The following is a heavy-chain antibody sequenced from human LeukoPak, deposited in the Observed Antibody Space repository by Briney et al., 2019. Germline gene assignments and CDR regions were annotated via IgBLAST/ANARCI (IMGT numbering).Heavy chain of an antibody. CDR2: INHSGST. CDR1: GGSFSGYY. J-gene: IGHJ6*03. CDR3: ARGLAAGRYYYYYYMDV. Sequence: SETLSLTCAVYGGSFSGYYWSWIRQPPGKGLEWIGEINHSGSTNYNPSLKSRVTISVDTSKSQFSLKLSSVTAADTAVYYCARGLAAGRYYYYYYMDVWGKGTTLTVSS. V-gene: IGHV4-34*01. D-gene: IGHD6-13*01.